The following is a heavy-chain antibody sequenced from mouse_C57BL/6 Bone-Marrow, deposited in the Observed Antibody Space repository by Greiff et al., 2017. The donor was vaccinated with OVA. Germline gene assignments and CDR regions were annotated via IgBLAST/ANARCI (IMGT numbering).Heavy chain of an antibody. CDR1: GFNIKDDY. D-gene: IGHD4-1*01. Sequence: VQLKQSGAELVRPGASVKLSCTASGFNIKDDYMHWVKQRPEQGLEWIGWIDPENGDTEYASKFQGKATITADTSSNTAYLQLSSLTSEDTAVYYCTTSNWGVYYAMDYWGQGTSVTVSS. V-gene: IGHV14-4*01. CDR3: TTSNWGVYYAMDY. CDR2: IDPENGDT. J-gene: IGHJ4*01.